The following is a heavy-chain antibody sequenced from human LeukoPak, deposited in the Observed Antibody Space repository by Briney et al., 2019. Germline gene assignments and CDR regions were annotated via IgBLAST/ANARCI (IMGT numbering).Heavy chain of an antibody. V-gene: IGHV3-53*01. Sequence: PGGSLRLSCAASGFTVSSNYMSWVRQAPGKGLEWVSVIYSGGSTYYSESVKGRFTISRSNSKNTLYLQMNSLRAEATAVYYCARSESSGYRWGFDPWGQGTLVTVSS. D-gene: IGHD6-19*01. CDR3: ARSESSGYRWGFDP. J-gene: IGHJ5*02. CDR2: IYSGGST. CDR1: GFTVSSNY.